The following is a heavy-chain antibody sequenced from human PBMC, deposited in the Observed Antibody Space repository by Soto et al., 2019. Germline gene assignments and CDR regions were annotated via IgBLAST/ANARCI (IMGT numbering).Heavy chain of an antibody. CDR1: GFSLRTTGVG. J-gene: IGHJ4*02. CDR3: AHTWGLPFDY. D-gene: IGHD3-16*01. V-gene: IGHV2-5*02. CDR2: IYWDDDK. Sequence: QITLKESGPTLVKPTQTLTLTCTYSGFSLRTTGVGVGWIRQPPGKALEWLGIIYWDDDKRYSPSLKSRLTLTSDISNSQVVLPMTNMGPVDTATYFCAHTWGLPFDYWGPGNLVIVSS.